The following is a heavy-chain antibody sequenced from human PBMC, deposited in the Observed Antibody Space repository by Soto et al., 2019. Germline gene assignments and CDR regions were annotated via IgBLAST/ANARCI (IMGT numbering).Heavy chain of an antibody. CDR2: IIPFAGTT. CDR1: GGTFSXXA. CDR3: XXXXXXXXXGXXYYYGLDV. Sequence: QVQLVQSGAEVRKPGSSVKVSCKASGGTFSXXAFXXXXXXXXXXLEWMGEIIPFAGTTDHAQPFQGRVTLTADELTSTVYMEXXSLXXXDSXXXXXXXXXXXXXXGXXYYYGLDVWGQGTTVTVSS. J-gene: IGHJ6*02. V-gene: IGHV1-69*01.